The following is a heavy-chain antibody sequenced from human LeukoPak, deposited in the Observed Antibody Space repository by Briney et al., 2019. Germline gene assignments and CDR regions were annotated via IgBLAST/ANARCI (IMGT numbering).Heavy chain of an antibody. CDR1: GFTFSSYD. CDR2: IGTAGDT. CDR3: AKTMGAIDHDY. D-gene: IGHD1-26*01. J-gene: IGHJ4*02. Sequence: PGGSLRLSCAASGFTFSSYDMHWVRQATGKGLEWVSAIGTAGDTYYPGSVKGRFTISRENAKNSLYLQMNSLRAEDTAVYYCAKTMGAIDHDYWGQGTLVTVSS. V-gene: IGHV3-13*01.